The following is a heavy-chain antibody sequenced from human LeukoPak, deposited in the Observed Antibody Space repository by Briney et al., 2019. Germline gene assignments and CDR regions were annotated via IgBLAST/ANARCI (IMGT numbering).Heavy chain of an antibody. J-gene: IGHJ6*02. CDR1: GFTFSSCW. D-gene: IGHD3-16*01. CDR2: INSDGSST. V-gene: IGHV3-74*01. Sequence: GGSLRLSCAASGFTFSSCWMHWVRQDPGKGLVWVARINSDGSSTSYADSVKGRFTISRDNAKNSLYLQMNSLREEDTAVYYCGGEFSSSPASMDVWGQGASVTVSS. CDR3: GGEFSSSPASMDV.